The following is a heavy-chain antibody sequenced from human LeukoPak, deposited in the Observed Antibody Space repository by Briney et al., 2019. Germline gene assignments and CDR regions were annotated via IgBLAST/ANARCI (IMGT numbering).Heavy chain of an antibody. CDR3: ARGIYDSSGYYGY. D-gene: IGHD3-22*01. J-gene: IGHJ4*02. V-gene: IGHV3-7*01. CDR1: GFTFSSYW. Sequence: GGSLRLSCAASGFTFSSYWMSWVRQAPGKGLEWVANIKQDGSEKYYVDSVKGRFTISRDNAKNSLYLQMNSLRAEDTAVYYCARGIYDSSGYYGYWGQGTLVTVSS. CDR2: IKQDGSEK.